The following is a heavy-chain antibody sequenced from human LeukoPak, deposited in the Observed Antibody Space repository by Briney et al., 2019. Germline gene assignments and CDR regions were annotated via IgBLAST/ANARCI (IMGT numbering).Heavy chain of an antibody. J-gene: IGHJ4*02. Sequence: SETLSLTCAVYGVSFSGYYWSWIRQPPGKGLEWIGEINHSGSTNYNPSLKSRVTISVDTSRNQFSLKLSSVTAADTAVYYCARGPIHMVTPDYWGQGTLVTVSS. CDR2: INHSGST. V-gene: IGHV4-34*01. CDR3: ARGPIHMVTPDY. CDR1: GVSFSGYY. D-gene: IGHD5-18*01.